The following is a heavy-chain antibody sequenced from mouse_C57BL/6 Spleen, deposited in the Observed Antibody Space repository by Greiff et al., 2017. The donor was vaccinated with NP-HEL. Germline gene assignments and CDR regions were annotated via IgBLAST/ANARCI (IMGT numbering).Heavy chain of an antibody. J-gene: IGHJ2*01. CDR3: ARGDNYDYFDY. CDR1: GFSLTSYG. CDR2: IWSGGST. V-gene: IGHV2-2*01. D-gene: IGHD1-3*01. Sequence: VQLKQSGPGLVQPSQSLSITCTVSGFSLTSYGVHWVRQSPGKGLEWLGVIWSGGSTDYNAAFISRLSISKDNSKCQVFFKMNSLQADDTAIYYCARGDNYDYFDYWGQGTTLTVSS.